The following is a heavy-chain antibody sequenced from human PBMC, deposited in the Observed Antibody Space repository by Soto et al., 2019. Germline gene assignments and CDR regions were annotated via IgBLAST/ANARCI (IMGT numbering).Heavy chain of an antibody. Sequence: GSLRLSCAASGFTFSSYAMSWVRQAPGKGLEWVSAISGSGGSTHYADSVKGRFTISRDNSKNTLYLQMNSLRAEDTAVYYCAKDRIADERYYNWFDPWGQGTLVTVSS. V-gene: IGHV3-23*01. CDR2: ISGSGGST. CDR1: GFTFSSYA. J-gene: IGHJ5*02. CDR3: AKDRIADERYYNWFDP. D-gene: IGHD6-13*01.